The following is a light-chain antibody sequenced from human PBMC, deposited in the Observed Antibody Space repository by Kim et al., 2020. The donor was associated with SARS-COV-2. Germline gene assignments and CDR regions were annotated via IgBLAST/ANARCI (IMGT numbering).Light chain of an antibody. Sequence: DIQMTQSPSTRSASVGDRVTITCRASQSVGRWLAWYQQKPGKAPKLLIYEASRLESGVPSRFSGSGSGTEFTLTISSLQPDDFATYYCQQHTGYLPFGRGTKLEI. CDR3: QQHTGYLP. V-gene: IGKV1-5*03. CDR1: QSVGRW. CDR2: EAS. J-gene: IGKJ2*01.